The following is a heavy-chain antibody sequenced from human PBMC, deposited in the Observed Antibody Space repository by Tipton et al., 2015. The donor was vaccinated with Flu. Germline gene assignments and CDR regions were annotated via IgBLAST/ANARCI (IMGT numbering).Heavy chain of an antibody. V-gene: IGHV3-53*01. J-gene: IGHJ4*02. D-gene: IGHD6-19*01. CDR1: GFIVSSNY. Sequence: SLRLSCAASGFIVSSNYMSWVRQAPGKGLEWVSVIYSGGNTYYADSVKGRFTISRDNSKNILYLQMNSLRADDTAVYSCAKVIPELVAGLDSWGQGTLVTVSS. CDR3: AKVIPELVAGLDS. CDR2: IYSGGNT.